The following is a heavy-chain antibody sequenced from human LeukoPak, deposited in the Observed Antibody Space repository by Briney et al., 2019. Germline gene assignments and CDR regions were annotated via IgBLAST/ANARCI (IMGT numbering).Heavy chain of an antibody. CDR2: IIPIFGTA. CDR3: ARTPYYYDSSGYLPYYFDY. CDR1: GGTFRSYA. V-gene: IGHV1-69*05. J-gene: IGHJ4*02. D-gene: IGHD3-22*01. Sequence: SVKVSCKASGGTFRSYAISWLRQAPGQALEWMGGIIPIFGTANYAQKFQGRVTITTDESTSTAYMELSSLRSEDTAVYYCARTPYYYDSSGYLPYYFDYWGQGTLVTVSS.